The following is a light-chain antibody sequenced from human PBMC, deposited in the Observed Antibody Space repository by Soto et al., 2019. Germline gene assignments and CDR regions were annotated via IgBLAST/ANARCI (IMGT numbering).Light chain of an antibody. CDR3: QQYGSLPIT. J-gene: IGKJ5*01. CDR1: QDIGNF. Sequence: DIQMTQSPSSLSASIGDRVTISCQASQDIGNFLNWYQQKPGKAPYLLIYDASNLDTGVSSRFSGRGSGRKFSITITSLQPDDVATYFCQQYGSLPITFGQGTRLEIK. CDR2: DAS. V-gene: IGKV1-33*01.